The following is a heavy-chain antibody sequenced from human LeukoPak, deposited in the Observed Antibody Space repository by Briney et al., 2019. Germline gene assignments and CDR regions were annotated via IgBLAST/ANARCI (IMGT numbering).Heavy chain of an antibody. CDR1: GGTFSSYA. CDR2: IIPIFGTA. CDR3: AQNHVDTAMAPRGAFDI. V-gene: IGHV1-69*13. D-gene: IGHD5-18*01. Sequence: GASVKVSCKASGGTFSSYAISWVRQAPGQGLEWMGGIIPIFGTANYAQKFQGRVTITADESTSTAYMELSRLRSDDTAVYYCAQNHVDTAMAPRGAFDIWGQGTMVTVSS. J-gene: IGHJ3*02.